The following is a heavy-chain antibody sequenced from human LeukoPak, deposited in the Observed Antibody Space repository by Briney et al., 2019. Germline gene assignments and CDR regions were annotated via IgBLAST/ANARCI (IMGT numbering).Heavy chain of an antibody. CDR3: ASSVAVTAIFDY. CDR1: GGSISSGGYY. CDR2: IYYSGST. Sequence: PSETLSLTCTVSGGSISSGGYYWSWIRQHPGKGLEWIGYIYYSGSTYYNPSLKSRVTISVDTSKNQFSLKLSSVTAADTAVYYCASSVAVTAIFDYWGQGTLVTVSS. J-gene: IGHJ4*02. D-gene: IGHD2-21*02. V-gene: IGHV4-31*03.